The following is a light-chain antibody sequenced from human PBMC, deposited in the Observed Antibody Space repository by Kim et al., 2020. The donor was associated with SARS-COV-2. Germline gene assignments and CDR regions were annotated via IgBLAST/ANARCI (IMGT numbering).Light chain of an antibody. CDR1: QSVSSN. CDR3: QQYDNWPLLT. J-gene: IGKJ3*01. CDR2: GAS. V-gene: IGKV3-15*01. Sequence: EIVMTQSPATLSVSPGERATLSCRASQSVSSNIAWYQQKPGQAPRLLISGASTRATGIPARFSGSGSGTEFTLTINSLQSEDFAVYYCQQYDNWPLLTFGPGTKVDIK.